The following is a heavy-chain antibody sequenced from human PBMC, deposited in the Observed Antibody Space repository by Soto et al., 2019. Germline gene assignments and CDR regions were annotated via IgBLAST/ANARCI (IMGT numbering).Heavy chain of an antibody. CDR1: VGSISSGGYY. D-gene: IGHD6-13*01. J-gene: IGHJ4*02. Sequence: SEALSLTCTVSVGSISSGGYYWSWIRQHPGKGLEWIGYIYYSGSTYYNPSLKSRVTISVDTSKNQFSLKLSSVTAADTAVYYCARVTQQQLVAYWGQGTLVTVSS. CDR2: IYYSGST. CDR3: ARVTQQQLVAY. V-gene: IGHV4-31*03.